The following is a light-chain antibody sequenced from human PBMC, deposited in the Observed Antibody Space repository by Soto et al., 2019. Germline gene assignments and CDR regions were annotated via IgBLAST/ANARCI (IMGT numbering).Light chain of an antibody. Sequence: DIQMTQSPSSLSASVGDRVTITCQASQDISNYLNWYQQKPGKAPKLLIYDASNLETGVPSRFSGSGSGTDFTFTISSLQPEDIATYCCQQYGDLPRTFGQGTKVEIK. CDR2: DAS. CDR1: QDISNY. V-gene: IGKV1-33*01. CDR3: QQYGDLPRT. J-gene: IGKJ1*01.